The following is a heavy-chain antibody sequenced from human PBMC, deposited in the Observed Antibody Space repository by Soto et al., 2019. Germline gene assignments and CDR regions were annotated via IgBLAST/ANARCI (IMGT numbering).Heavy chain of an antibody. CDR2: IYYSGST. V-gene: IGHV4-31*03. D-gene: IGHD2-2*02. CDR3: ARDGRLGYCSSTSCYSSHYGMDV. Sequence: TLSLTFTVAGGSISSGGYYWSWIRQHPGKGLEWIGYIYYSGSTYYNPSLKSRVTISVDTSKNQFSLKLSSVTAADTAVYYCARDGRLGYCSSTSCYSSHYGMDVWGQGTTVTVSS. J-gene: IGHJ6*02. CDR1: GGSISSGGYY.